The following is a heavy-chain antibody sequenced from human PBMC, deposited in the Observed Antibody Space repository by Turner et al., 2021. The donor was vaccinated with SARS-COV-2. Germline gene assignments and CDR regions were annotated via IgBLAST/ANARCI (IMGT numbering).Heavy chain of an antibody. V-gene: IGHV3-30*18. J-gene: IGHJ4*02. CDR1: GFTFSSYG. D-gene: IGHD2-15*01. CDR3: AKQGGPYCSGGSCYLHYFDY. Sequence: QVQLVESGGGVVQPWRSLRLSCAASGFTFSSYGMHWVRQAPGKGLEWVAVISYDGGNKHYADSVKGRITISRDNSKNTLYLQMNSLRAEDTAVYYCAKQGGPYCSGGSCYLHYFDYWGQGTLVTVSS. CDR2: ISYDGGNK.